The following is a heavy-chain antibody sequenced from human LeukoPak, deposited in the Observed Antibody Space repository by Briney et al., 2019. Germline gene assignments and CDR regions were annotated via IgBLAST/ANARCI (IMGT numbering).Heavy chain of an antibody. CDR2: ISGSGGST. D-gene: IGHD3-10*01. J-gene: IGHJ4*02. CDR3: AKLAGVYGSGSYIDY. Sequence: GGSLRLSCAASGFTFSSYGMSWVRQAPGKGLEWVSAISGSGGSTYYADSVKGRFTISRDNSKNTLYLQMNSLRAEDTAVYYCAKLAGVYGSGSYIDYWGQGTLVTVSS. CDR1: GFTFSSYG. V-gene: IGHV3-23*01.